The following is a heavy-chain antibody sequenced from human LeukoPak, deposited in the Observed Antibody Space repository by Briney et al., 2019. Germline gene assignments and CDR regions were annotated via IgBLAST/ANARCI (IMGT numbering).Heavy chain of an antibody. J-gene: IGHJ5*02. Sequence: PGGSLRLSCAASGFTFSSYSMNWVRQAPGEGPEWVSSISSSSSYIYYADSVKGRFTISRDNAKNSLYLQMNSLRAEDTAVYYCAREGTVTVDLRFDPWGQGTLVTVSS. CDR1: GFTFSSYS. CDR3: AREGTVTVDLRFDP. D-gene: IGHD4-11*01. CDR2: ISSSSSYI. V-gene: IGHV3-21*01.